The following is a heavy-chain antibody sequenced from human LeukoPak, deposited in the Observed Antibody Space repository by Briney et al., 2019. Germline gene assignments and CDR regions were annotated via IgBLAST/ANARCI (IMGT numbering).Heavy chain of an antibody. CDR3: ARGAYEIVVVTAPTY. J-gene: IGHJ4*02. CDR2: ISSDGTNK. CDR1: GVTLSPYG. V-gene: IGHV3-30*03. Sequence: PGMSLRLSCAASGVTLSPYGMHWVRQAPGKGLEWVAVISSDGTNKHYADSVKGRFTISRDNSKNTLYLQVSSLRAEDTAVYYCARGAYEIVVVTAPTYWGQGTLVTVSS. D-gene: IGHD2-21*02.